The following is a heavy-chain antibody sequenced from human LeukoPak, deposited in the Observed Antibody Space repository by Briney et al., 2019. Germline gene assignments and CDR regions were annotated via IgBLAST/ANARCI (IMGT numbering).Heavy chain of an antibody. Sequence: GRSLRLSCAASGFTFDDYAVHWVRQAPGKGLEWVSGISWNSGSIGYADSVKGRFTISRDNAKNSLYLQMNSLRAEDTALCYCAKGSIAVAGYFDYWGQGTLVTVSS. CDR1: GFTFDDYA. CDR2: ISWNSGSI. V-gene: IGHV3-9*01. J-gene: IGHJ4*02. D-gene: IGHD6-19*01. CDR3: AKGSIAVAGYFDY.